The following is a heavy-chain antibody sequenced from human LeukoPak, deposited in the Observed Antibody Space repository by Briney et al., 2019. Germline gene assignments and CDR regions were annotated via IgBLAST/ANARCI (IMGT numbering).Heavy chain of an antibody. CDR1: GGSFSGYY. Sequence: SETLSLTCAVYGGSFSGYYWSWIRQPPGKGLEWIGEINHSGSTNYNPSLKNRVTISVDTSKNQFSLKLSSVTAADTAVYYCARGRSSGPRDYWGQGTLVTVSS. CDR3: ARGRSSGPRDY. CDR2: INHSGST. D-gene: IGHD6-6*01. J-gene: IGHJ4*02. V-gene: IGHV4-34*01.